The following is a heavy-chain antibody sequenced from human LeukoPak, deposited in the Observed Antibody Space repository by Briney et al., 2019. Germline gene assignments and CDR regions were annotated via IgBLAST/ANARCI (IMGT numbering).Heavy chain of an antibody. V-gene: IGHV3-15*01. CDR3: TRTILGYYYDSSGYWFDY. CDR2: IKSKTDGGTT. D-gene: IGHD3-22*01. Sequence: GGSLRLSCAASGFTFSNAWMSWVRQAPGKGLEWVGRIKSKTDGGTTEYAASVKGRFTISRDDSKSIAYLQMNSLKTEDTAVYYCTRTILGYYYDSSGYWFDYWGQGTLVTVSS. CDR1: GFTFSNAW. J-gene: IGHJ4*02.